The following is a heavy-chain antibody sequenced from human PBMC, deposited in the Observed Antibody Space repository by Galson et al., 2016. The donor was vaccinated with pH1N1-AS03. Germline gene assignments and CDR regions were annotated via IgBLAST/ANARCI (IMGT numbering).Heavy chain of an antibody. V-gene: IGHV2-70*04. CDR2: IDWDDDK. J-gene: IGHJ4*02. CDR1: RFSLHTAPMR. D-gene: IGHD4-17*01. Sequence: PALVTPPQTLTLTCTFSRFSLHTAPMRVSWIRQPPGKALEWLARIDWDDDKFYSTSLKTRLTISKDTSKNQVVLTMTNMDPVDTATYYCARAPYGDSDFDYWGQGTLVTVSS. CDR3: ARAPYGDSDFDY.